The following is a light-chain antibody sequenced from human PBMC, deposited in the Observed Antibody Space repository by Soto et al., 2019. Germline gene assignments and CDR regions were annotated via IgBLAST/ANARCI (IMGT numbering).Light chain of an antibody. J-gene: IGKJ5*01. Sequence: DVQLTQSPSFLSASVGDGVTVTCRASQGINTYLAWYQQKPGKAPKLLIYDASTLQSGVPSRFSGSGSGTEFTLTIISLQPEDFATYYCQQLRDYPITFGQGTRLEI. CDR2: DAS. CDR1: QGINTY. V-gene: IGKV1-9*01. CDR3: QQLRDYPIT.